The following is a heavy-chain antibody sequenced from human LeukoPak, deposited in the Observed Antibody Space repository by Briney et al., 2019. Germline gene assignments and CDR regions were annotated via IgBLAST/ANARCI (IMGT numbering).Heavy chain of an antibody. Sequence: SVKVSCKASGYTFTSYGINWVRQAPGQGLEGMGGIIPIFATANYAQRFQGKVTITADKSTSTAYMELSSLRSEDTAVYYCARTYCGGDCYSSRGWFDPWGQGTLVTVSS. CDR3: ARTYCGGDCYSSRGWFDP. J-gene: IGHJ5*02. V-gene: IGHV1-69*06. CDR1: GYTFTSYG. CDR2: IIPIFATA. D-gene: IGHD2-21*02.